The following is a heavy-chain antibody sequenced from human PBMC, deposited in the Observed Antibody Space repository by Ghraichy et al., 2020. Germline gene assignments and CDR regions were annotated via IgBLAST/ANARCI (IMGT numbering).Heavy chain of an antibody. J-gene: IGHJ1*01. Sequence: SETLSLTCSVSGDSVSNRKSYWAWIRQAPGKGLEWIGSTSYRGATYYNPSLESRVVVSVDTSKNTFSLKMNYVTATDTAVYYCARRLAAAGGGNEYFQDWGQGALVIVSS. D-gene: IGHD6-13*01. CDR3: ARRLAAAGGGNEYFQD. V-gene: IGHV4-39*02. CDR1: GDSVSNRKSY. CDR2: TSYRGAT.